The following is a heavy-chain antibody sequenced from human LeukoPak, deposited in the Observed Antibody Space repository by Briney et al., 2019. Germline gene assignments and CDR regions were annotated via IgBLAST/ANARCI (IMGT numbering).Heavy chain of an antibody. CDR2: IYPGDSDT. Sequence: GASLQISCQGSGYSFTSYWIGWVRQLPGKGLEWMGIIYPGDSDTRYSPSFQGQVTISADKSISTAYLQWSSLKASDTAMYYCAGHRIAAEYFDYWGQGTLVTVSS. V-gene: IGHV5-51*01. CDR1: GYSFTSYW. J-gene: IGHJ4*02. D-gene: IGHD6-6*01. CDR3: AGHRIAAEYFDY.